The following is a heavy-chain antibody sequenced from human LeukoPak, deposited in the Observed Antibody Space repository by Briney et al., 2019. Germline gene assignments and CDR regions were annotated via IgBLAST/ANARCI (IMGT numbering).Heavy chain of an antibody. CDR3: AREGYDYVWGSYRPTEAIDY. CDR2: INPSGGST. V-gene: IGHV1-46*01. D-gene: IGHD3-16*02. J-gene: IGHJ4*02. CDR1: GYTFTSYY. Sequence: GASVKVSCKASGYTFTSYYMHWVRQAPGQGLEWMGIINPSGGSTSYAQKFQGRVTMTRDTSTSTVYMELSSLRSEDTAVYYCAREGYDYVWGSYRPTEAIDYWGQGTLVTVSS.